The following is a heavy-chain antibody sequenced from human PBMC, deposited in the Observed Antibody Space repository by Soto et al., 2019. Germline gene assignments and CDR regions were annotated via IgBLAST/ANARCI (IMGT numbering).Heavy chain of an antibody. CDR3: ARVSPMVRGVITHFDY. CDR2: IYYSGST. D-gene: IGHD3-10*01. CDR1: GGSISSGDYY. Sequence: QVQLQESGPGLVKPSQTLSLTCTVSGGSISSGDYYWSWIRQPPGKGLEWIGYIYYSGSTYYNPSLKSRVTISVDTSKNQFSLKLSSVTAADTAVYYCARVSPMVRGVITHFDYWGQGTLVTVSS. V-gene: IGHV4-30-4*01. J-gene: IGHJ4*02.